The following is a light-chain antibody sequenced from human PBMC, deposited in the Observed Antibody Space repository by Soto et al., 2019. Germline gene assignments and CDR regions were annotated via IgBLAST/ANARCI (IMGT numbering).Light chain of an antibody. J-gene: IGKJ4*01. CDR1: QSIRSW. V-gene: IGKV1-5*01. CDR3: QQYESYSPLT. Sequence: DIQMTQSPSILSASVGDRVTITRRASQSIRSWLAWYQQKPGKAPKLLIYDAYSLESGVPSRFSGRRSGTEFTLTIAGLQPEDFATYYCQQYESYSPLTFGGGTKVEIK. CDR2: DAY.